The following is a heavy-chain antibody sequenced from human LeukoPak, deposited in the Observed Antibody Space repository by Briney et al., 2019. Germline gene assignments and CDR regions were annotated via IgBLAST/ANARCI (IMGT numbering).Heavy chain of an antibody. J-gene: IGHJ5*02. CDR3: ARDPSQFLEPHWLDP. D-gene: IGHD3-3*01. V-gene: IGHV3-48*01. Sequence: SGGSLRHSGSASGFTFSTYSMYWVRQAPGKGLEWVSYISSRSNTIYYANSVRGRFTISRDNAKNSLYLQMNSLRVEDTAVYYCARDPSQFLEPHWLDPWGQGTLVTVSS. CDR2: ISSRSNTI. CDR1: GFTFSTYS.